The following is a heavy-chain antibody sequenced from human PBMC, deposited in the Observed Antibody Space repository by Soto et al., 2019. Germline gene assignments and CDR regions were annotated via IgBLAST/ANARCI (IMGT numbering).Heavy chain of an antibody. CDR2: ISWDGGST. Sequence: GGSLRLSCAASGFTFDDYAMHWVRQAPGKGLEWVSLISWDGGSTYYADSVKGRFTISRDNSKNSLYLQMNSLRAEDTALYYCAKDQSPSYYYYYGMDVWGQGTTVTVSS. CDR1: GFTFDDYA. J-gene: IGHJ6*02. V-gene: IGHV3-43D*03. CDR3: AKDQSPSYYYYYGMDV.